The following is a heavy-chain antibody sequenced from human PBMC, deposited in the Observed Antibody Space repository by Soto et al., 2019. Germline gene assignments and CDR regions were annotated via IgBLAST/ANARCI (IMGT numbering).Heavy chain of an antibody. CDR2: MHYSGSS. J-gene: IGHJ4*02. V-gene: IGHV4-39*01. CDR1: GGSISSRTFW. D-gene: IGHD4-4*01. CDR3: ARHPRDDYNYGGSGIFDY. Sequence: QLQLQESGPGLVKPSETLSLTCSVSGGSISSRTFWWAWIRQPPGKGLEWIGDMHYSGSSYSSPSLKRRVTLSVDTSKNQLSLKLNSVTAADTAVYYCARHPRDDYNYGGSGIFDYWGQGTLVTVSS.